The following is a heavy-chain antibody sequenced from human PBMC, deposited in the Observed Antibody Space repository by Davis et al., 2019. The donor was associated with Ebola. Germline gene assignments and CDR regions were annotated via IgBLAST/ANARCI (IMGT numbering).Heavy chain of an antibody. CDR3: ARDAANFDWLLHYYGMDV. V-gene: IGHV3-11*01. Sequence: GESLKISCAASGFTFSDYYMSWIRQAPGKGLEWVSYISSSGSTIYYADSVKGRFTISRDNAKNSLYLQMNSLRAEDTAVYYCARDAANFDWLLHYYGMDVWGKGTTVTVSS. J-gene: IGHJ6*04. CDR2: ISSSGSTI. CDR1: GFTFSDYY. D-gene: IGHD3-9*01.